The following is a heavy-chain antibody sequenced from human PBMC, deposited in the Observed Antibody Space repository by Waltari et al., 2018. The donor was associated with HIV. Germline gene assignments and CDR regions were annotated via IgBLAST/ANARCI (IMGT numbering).Heavy chain of an antibody. D-gene: IGHD1-26*01. CDR1: GFTFDDYA. V-gene: IGHV3-9*01. J-gene: IGHJ4*02. CDR3: ARSLVGATYYFDY. Sequence: EVQLVESGGGLVQPGRSLRLSCAASGFTFDDYAMHWVRQAPGKGLEWVSGISWNSGSIGYADSVKGRFTISRDNAKNSLYLQMNSLRAEDTALYYCARSLVGATYYFDYWGQGTLVTVSS. CDR2: ISWNSGSI.